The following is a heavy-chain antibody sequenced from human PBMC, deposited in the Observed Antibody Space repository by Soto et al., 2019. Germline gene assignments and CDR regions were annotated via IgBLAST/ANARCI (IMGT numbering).Heavy chain of an antibody. J-gene: IGHJ6*02. CDR1: GFTFSSYA. CDR2: ISYDGSNK. CDR3: ARDLKGDFWSGYYNYYYYGMDV. V-gene: IGHV3-30-3*01. D-gene: IGHD3-3*01. Sequence: QVQLVESGGGVVQPGRSLRLSCAASGFTFSSYAMHWVRQAPGKGLEWVAVISYDGSNKYYADSVKGRFTISRDNSKNTLYLQMNSLRAEDTAVYYCARDLKGDFWSGYYNYYYYGMDVWGQGTTDTVSS.